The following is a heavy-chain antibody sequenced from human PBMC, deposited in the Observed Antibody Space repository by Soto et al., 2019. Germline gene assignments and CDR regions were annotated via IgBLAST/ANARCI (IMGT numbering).Heavy chain of an antibody. Sequence: SETLSLTCAVYRGYLSGYYWSWIRQPPGKGLERIGEINHSGSTHYNPSLKSRVTISVDTSKNQFALELSSVTAADTAVYYCARVWGDSSGYYFDYWGQGSLVTVSA. V-gene: IGHV4-34*01. CDR3: ARVWGDSSGYYFDY. D-gene: IGHD3-22*01. CDR2: INHSGST. J-gene: IGHJ4*02. CDR1: RGYLSGYY.